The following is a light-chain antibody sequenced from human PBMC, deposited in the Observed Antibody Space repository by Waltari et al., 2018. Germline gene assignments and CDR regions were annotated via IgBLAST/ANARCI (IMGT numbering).Light chain of an antibody. CDR1: SSNIGSNS. CDR3: ATWDDSLNAWI. J-gene: IGLJ2*01. V-gene: IGLV1-44*01. Sequence: QSLLTQPPSISGAPGQRVTISCSGGSSNIGSNSVNWYEQVPGTAPKLLMYRSDQRPSGVSDRFSGSKSGTSASLAIIGLLSADEADYICATWDDSLNAWIFGGGTRVTVL. CDR2: RSD.